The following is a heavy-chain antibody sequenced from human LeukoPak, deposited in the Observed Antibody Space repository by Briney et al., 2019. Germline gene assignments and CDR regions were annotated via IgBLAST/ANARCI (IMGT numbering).Heavy chain of an antibody. CDR2: INPNSGGT. CDR1: GYTFTGYY. Sequence: ASVKVSCKASGYTFTGYYMHWVRQAPGQGLEWMGWINPNSGGTNYAQKFQGRVTMTRDTSISTAYMELSSLRSDDTAVYYCARVGHIVLQYYFDYWGQGTLVTVSS. CDR3: ARVGHIVLQYYFDY. J-gene: IGHJ4*02. D-gene: IGHD3-16*02. V-gene: IGHV1-2*02.